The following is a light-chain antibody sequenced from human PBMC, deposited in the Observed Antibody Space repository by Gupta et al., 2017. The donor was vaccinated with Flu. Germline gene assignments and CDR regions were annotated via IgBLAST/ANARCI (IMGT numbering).Light chain of an antibody. CDR2: ENS. CDR1: SYNIGKNF. Sequence: KVTISSSGSSYNIGKNFGTWYQQLPGTAPKLLIFENSNRPSGIPDRFSGSKSGTSATLGITGLQAGDEADYYCATWDSSLIAWVFGGGTTLTVL. CDR3: ATWDSSLIAWV. J-gene: IGLJ3*02. V-gene: IGLV1-51*02.